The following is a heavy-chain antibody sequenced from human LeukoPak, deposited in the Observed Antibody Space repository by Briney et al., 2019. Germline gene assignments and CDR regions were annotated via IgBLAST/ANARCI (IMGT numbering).Heavy chain of an antibody. CDR3: ARDHYRGRYYGSGSRFDY. CDR2: ISSSGSTI. V-gene: IGHV3-11*01. CDR1: GFTFSDYY. Sequence: PGGSLRLSCAASGFTFSDYYMSWIRQAPGKGLEWVSYISSSGSTIYYADSVKGRFTISRDNAKNSLYLQMNSLRAEDTAVYYCARDHYRGRYYGSGSRFDYWGQGTLVTVSS. D-gene: IGHD3-10*01. J-gene: IGHJ4*02.